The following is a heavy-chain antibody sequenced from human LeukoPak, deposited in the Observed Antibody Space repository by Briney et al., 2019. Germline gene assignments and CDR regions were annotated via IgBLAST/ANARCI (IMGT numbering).Heavy chain of an antibody. CDR2: IYYSGST. CDR3: AREQWLEYFDY. Sequence: PSETLSLTCTVSGGSVSSGSYYWSWIRQPPGKGLEWIGYIYYSGSTNYNPSLKSRVTISVDTSKNQFSLKLSSVTAADTAVYYCAREQWLEYFDYWGQGTLVTVSS. D-gene: IGHD6-19*01. J-gene: IGHJ4*02. V-gene: IGHV4-61*01. CDR1: GGSVSSGSYY.